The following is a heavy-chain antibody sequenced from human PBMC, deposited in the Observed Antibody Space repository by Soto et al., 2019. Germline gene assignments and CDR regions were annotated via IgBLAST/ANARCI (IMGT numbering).Heavy chain of an antibody. CDR1: GYTFTGYY. J-gene: IGHJ4*02. CDR3: ARSLVAGTIRLDY. Sequence: GASVKVSCKASGYTFTGYYMHWVRQAPGQGLEWMGWINPNSGGTNYAQKFQGWVTMTRDTSISTAYMELSRLRSDDTAVYYCARSLVAGTIRLDYWGQGTLVTVS. CDR2: INPNSGGT. V-gene: IGHV1-2*04. D-gene: IGHD6-19*01.